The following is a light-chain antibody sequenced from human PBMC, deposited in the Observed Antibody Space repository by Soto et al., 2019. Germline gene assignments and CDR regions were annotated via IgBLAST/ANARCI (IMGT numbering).Light chain of an antibody. CDR2: DAY. CDR1: QSISSW. V-gene: IGKV1-5*01. J-gene: IGKJ1*01. CDR3: KQYGTYLWT. Sequence: DIHTTQSPSTLSASVGDRVTITCRASQSISSWLAWFQQKPGKAHKLLMYDAYSLESGVQSRFSGSGSGTEFTLTIRSLQPDDFATYYCKQYGTYLWTFGQGTKVDIK.